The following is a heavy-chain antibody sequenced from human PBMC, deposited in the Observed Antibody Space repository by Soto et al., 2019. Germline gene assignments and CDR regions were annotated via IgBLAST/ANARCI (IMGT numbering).Heavy chain of an antibody. D-gene: IGHD3-10*01. CDR1: GLTFSSYG. Sequence: GGSLRLSCAASGLTFSSYGMHWVRQAPCKGLEWVAHISYDGSNEHYVDSVKGRFTISRDNSKNTLYLQMNSLRAEDTAVYYCARDRIVRDSYYYGSGSYFEEEYYDYYYGMDVWGQGT. V-gene: IGHV3-30*03. J-gene: IGHJ6*02. CDR2: ISYDGSNE. CDR3: ARDRIVRDSYYYGSGSYFEEEYYDYYYGMDV.